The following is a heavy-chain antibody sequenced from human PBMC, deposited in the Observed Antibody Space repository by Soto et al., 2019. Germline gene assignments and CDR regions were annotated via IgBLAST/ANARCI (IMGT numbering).Heavy chain of an antibody. CDR2: ITRTAETT. D-gene: IGHD3-10*01. V-gene: IGHV3-23*01. Sequence: EAQVLESGGGLVQPGGSLRLSCAASGFTFINYAMSWVRQAPGKGLEWVSTITRTAETTYYIDSVKGRFTISRDNSKNPVYLQMNSLRVEDTAVYYCTKTYYYGSDNYPRFDPWCQGTLVTVSS. CDR3: TKTYYYGSDNYPRFDP. CDR1: GFTFINYA. J-gene: IGHJ5*02.